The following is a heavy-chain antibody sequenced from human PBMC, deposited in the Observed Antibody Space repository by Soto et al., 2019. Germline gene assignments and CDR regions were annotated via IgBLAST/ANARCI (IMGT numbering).Heavy chain of an antibody. CDR3: ARDPSRRSPPDY. Sequence: GGSLRLSCAASGFTFSNNWMHWVRQAPGKGPVWVSRISSTSAYTKYADSVKGRFTISRDNAKNSVYLQMDSLRGEDTAVYYCARDPSRRSPPDYWGQGTLVTVSS. J-gene: IGHJ4*02. V-gene: IGHV3-11*05. CDR2: ISSTSAYT. CDR1: GFTFSNNW.